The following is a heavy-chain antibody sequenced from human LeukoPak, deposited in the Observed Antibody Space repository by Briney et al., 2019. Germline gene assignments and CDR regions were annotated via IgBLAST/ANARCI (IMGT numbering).Heavy chain of an antibody. Sequence: ASVKVSCKASGYTFTSYYMHWVRQAPGQGLEWMGIINPSGGSTSYAQKFQGRVTMTRDTSTSTVYMELSSLRSEDTAVYYCARGTVLVVAATYYFDYWGQGTLVTVSS. CDR3: ARGTVLVVAATYYFDY. D-gene: IGHD2-15*01. CDR2: INPSGGST. V-gene: IGHV1-46*01. CDR1: GYTFTSYY. J-gene: IGHJ4*02.